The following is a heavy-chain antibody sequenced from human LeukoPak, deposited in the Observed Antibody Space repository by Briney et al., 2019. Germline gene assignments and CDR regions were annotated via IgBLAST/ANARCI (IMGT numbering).Heavy chain of an antibody. CDR1: GGSISSYY. V-gene: IGHV4-59*01. CDR2: IYYSGST. CDR3: ARLYSGYGAYYYCYGMDV. D-gene: IGHD5-12*01. J-gene: IGHJ6*04. Sequence: SETLSLTCTVSGGSISSYYWSWIRQPPGKGLEWIGYIYYSGSTNYNPSLKSRVTISVDTSKNQFSLKLSSVTAADTAVYYCARLYSGYGAYYYCYGMDVWGKGTTVTVSS.